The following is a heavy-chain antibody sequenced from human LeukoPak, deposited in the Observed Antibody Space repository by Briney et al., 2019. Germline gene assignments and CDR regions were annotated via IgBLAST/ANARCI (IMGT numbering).Heavy chain of an antibody. CDR2: ISYDGSNK. V-gene: IGHV3-30*18. D-gene: IGHD1-26*01. Sequence: PGGSLRLSCAASGFTCSRYGMHLVRQAPGKGLEWVAVISYDGSNKYYADSVKGRFTISRDNSKNTLYLQMNSLRAEDTAVYYCAKAGSGSYYSYAFDIWGQGTMVTVSS. J-gene: IGHJ3*02. CDR3: AKAGSGSYYSYAFDI. CDR1: GFTCSRYG.